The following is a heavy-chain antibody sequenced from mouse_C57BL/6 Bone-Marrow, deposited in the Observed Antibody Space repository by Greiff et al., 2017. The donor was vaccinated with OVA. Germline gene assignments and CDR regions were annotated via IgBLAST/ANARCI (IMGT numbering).Heavy chain of an antibody. Sequence: VQLQQSGAELVRPGASVKLSCTASGFNIKDDYMHWVKQRPEQGLEWIGWIDPENGDTEYASKFQGKATISADTSSNTAYLQLSSLTSEDTAVSYFTTKGVFDYWGQGTPLTVSS. J-gene: IGHJ2*01. CDR1: GFNIKDDY. CDR2: IDPENGDT. CDR3: TTKGVFDY. V-gene: IGHV14-4*01.